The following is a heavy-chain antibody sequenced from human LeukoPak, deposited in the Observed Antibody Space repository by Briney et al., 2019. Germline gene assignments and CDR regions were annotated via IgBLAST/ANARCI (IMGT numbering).Heavy chain of an antibody. Sequence: GESLKISCKGSGYSFTSYRIGWVRQMPGKGLEWMGIIYPGDSDTRYSPSFQGQVTISADKSISTAYLQWSSLKASDTAMYYCARHLYSSSWSLYYYYYVDVWGKGTTVTVSS. CDR3: ARHLYSSSWSLYYYYYVDV. J-gene: IGHJ6*03. D-gene: IGHD6-13*01. CDR2: IYPGDSDT. CDR1: GYSFTSYR. V-gene: IGHV5-51*01.